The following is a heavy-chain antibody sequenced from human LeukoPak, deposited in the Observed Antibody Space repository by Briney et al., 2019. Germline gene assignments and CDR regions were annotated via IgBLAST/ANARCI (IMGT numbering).Heavy chain of an antibody. D-gene: IGHD7-27*01. CDR2: IKSKTDGGTT. V-gene: IGHV3-15*01. CDR3: TTDRDWGNAFDI. CDR1: GFSFTDYP. J-gene: IGHJ3*02. Sequence: GGSLRLSCATSGFSFTDYPMNWVRQAPGKGLEWVGRIKSKTDGGTTDYAAPVKGRFTISRDDSKNTLYLQMNSLKTEDTAVYYCTTDRDWGNAFDIWGQGTMVTVSS.